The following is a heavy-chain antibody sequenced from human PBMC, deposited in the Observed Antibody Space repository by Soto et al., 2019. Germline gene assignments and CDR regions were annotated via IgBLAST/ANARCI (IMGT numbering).Heavy chain of an antibody. Sequence: SETLSLTCTVSGDSISSGGYYWSWIRQHPGKGLEWIGYIYYSGSTYYNPSLKSRVTISVDTSKNQFSLKLSSVTAADTAVYYCARAIEDYGDYGTFDPWGQGTLVTVSS. CDR3: ARAIEDYGDYGTFDP. J-gene: IGHJ5*02. V-gene: IGHV4-31*03. CDR1: GDSISSGGYY. CDR2: IYYSGST. D-gene: IGHD4-17*01.